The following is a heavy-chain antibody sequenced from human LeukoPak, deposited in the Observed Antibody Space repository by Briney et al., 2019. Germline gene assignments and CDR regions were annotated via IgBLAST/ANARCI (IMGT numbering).Heavy chain of an antibody. D-gene: IGHD1-26*01. J-gene: IGHJ4*02. V-gene: IGHV4-39*07. CDR3: ARLRSPGDFDY. CDR2: IYYSGST. CDR1: GGSVCGTNYY. Sequence: SETLSLTCSVSGGSVCGTNYYWAWIRQPPEKGLEWIGTIYYSGSTYYNVSLKSRVTISVDTSKNQFSLNLNSVTAADTAVYYCARLRSPGDFDYWGQGTLVTVSS.